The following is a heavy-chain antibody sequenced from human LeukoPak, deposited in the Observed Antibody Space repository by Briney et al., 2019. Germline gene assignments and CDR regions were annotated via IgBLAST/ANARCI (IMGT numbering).Heavy chain of an antibody. CDR3: ARDSHENGMDV. CDR1: GGSISSSSYY. CDR2: IYYSGST. V-gene: IGHV4-39*07. Sequence: SETLSLTCTVSGGSISSSSYYWGWIRQPPGKGLEWIGSIYYSGSTYYNPSLKSRVTISVDTSKNQFSLKLSSVTAADTAVYYCARDSHENGMDVWGQGTTVTVSS. J-gene: IGHJ6*02.